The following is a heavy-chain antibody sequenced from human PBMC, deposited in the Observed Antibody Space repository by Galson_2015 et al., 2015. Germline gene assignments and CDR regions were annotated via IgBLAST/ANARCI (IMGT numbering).Heavy chain of an antibody. V-gene: IGHV3-74*01. CDR1: GFTFSSYW. CDR2: INSDGSST. D-gene: IGHD2-15*01. J-gene: IGHJ6*02. CDR3: ARFVVVVAARQYYGLDV. Sequence: SLRLSCAASGFTFSSYWMHWVRQAPGKGLVWVSRINSDGSSTNYADSVKGRFTISRDNAKNTLYLQMNSLRAEDTAVYYCARFVVVVAARQYYGLDVWGQGTTVTVSS.